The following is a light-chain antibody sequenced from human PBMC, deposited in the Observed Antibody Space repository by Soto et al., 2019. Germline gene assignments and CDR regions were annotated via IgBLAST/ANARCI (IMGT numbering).Light chain of an antibody. J-gene: IGKJ1*01. CDR3: QQYNVYSWT. V-gene: IGKV1-5*03. CDR2: EAS. Sequence: IHMTQSPSTGSGCVGDRVTTTFRASQSISSWLAWYQQKPGKAPKLLIYEASSLEKGVPARFGGSGSGTEFTLTISSLQPDDFATYYCQQYNVYSWTFGQGTKVDIK. CDR1: QSISSW.